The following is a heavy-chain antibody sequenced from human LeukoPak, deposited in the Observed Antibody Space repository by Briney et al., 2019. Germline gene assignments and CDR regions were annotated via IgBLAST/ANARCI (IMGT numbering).Heavy chain of an antibody. J-gene: IGHJ4*02. V-gene: IGHV3-23*01. CDR3: ARDVRSTSCFDY. CDR2: ISGSGGST. Sequence: QAGGSLRLSCAASGFTFSSYGMSWVRQAPGKGLEWVSAISGSGGSTYYADSVKGRFTISRDNSKNTLYLQMNSLRAEDTAVYYCARDVRSTSCFDYWGQGTLVTVSS. CDR1: GFTFSSYG. D-gene: IGHD2-2*01.